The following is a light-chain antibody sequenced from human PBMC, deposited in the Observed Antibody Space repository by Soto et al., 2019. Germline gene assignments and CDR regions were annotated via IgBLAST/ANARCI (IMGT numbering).Light chain of an antibody. J-gene: IGKJ2*01. CDR1: QSVPSDW. CDR3: QQYGNFPYT. CDR2: GAS. V-gene: IGKV3-20*01. Sequence: MVRTQSPGTLSLSPGERATLSCRASQSVPSDWLAWYRHKPGQAPRLLIYGASSRATGVPDRVSGSGSGTDFTLTINSLEPDDFAVYYCQQYGNFPYTFGQGTKLEIK.